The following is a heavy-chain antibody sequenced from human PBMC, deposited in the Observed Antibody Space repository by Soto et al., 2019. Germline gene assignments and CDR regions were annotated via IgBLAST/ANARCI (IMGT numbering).Heavy chain of an antibody. CDR3: AREGVDDYDRNIYGMDV. V-gene: IGHV3-30*04. J-gene: IGHJ6*02. Sequence: QVQLVESGGGVVQPGRSLRLSCAVSGFTLNNYAVHWVRQAPGKGLEWVAVISYDGSNDYYSDSVRGRFTISRDTSKNTVYLQMNSVRAKDTAVYYCAREGVDDYDRNIYGMDVWGRGTALTVSS. D-gene: IGHD3-22*01. CDR2: ISYDGSND. CDR1: GFTLNNYA.